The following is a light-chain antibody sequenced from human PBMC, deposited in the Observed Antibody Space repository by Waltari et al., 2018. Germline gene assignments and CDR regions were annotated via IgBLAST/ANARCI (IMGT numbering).Light chain of an antibody. Sequence: VVMTQSPLSLPVTLGQPASISCKSSQSLVHSDGNTSVVWFQQRPGQSPRRLMYKGSSRESGVPDRFSASGSGTDFTLKISRVEAEDVGVYYCMQGTHWPLTFGGGTKVEIK. CDR3: MQGTHWPLT. CDR1: QSLVHSDGNTS. V-gene: IGKV2-30*02. J-gene: IGKJ4*01. CDR2: KGS.